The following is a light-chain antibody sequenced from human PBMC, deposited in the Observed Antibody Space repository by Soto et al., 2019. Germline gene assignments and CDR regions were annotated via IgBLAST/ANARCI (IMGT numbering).Light chain of an antibody. Sequence: EMTQSPSSLSTSVGNRVTITCRASQSISTYLHWYQQKPGTAPKLLIYATSNLQTGVPSRFSGSGSGTDFTLTISSLQPEDFATYYCQQSYGIPRTFDQGTKVDI. V-gene: IGKV1-39*01. CDR1: QSISTY. CDR2: ATS. J-gene: IGKJ1*01. CDR3: QQSYGIPRT.